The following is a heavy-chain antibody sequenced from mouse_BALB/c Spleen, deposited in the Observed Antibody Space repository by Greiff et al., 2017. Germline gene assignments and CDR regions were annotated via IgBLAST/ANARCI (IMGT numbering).Heavy chain of an antibody. V-gene: IGHV14-3*02. CDR2: IDPANGNT. D-gene: IGHD2-4*01. CDR3: ANYDYDGGFAY. Sequence: EVQGVESGAELVKPGASVKLSCTASGFNIKDTYMHWVKQRPEQGLEWIGRIDPANGNTKYDPKFQGKATITADTSSNTAYLQLSSLTSEDTAVYYCANYDYDGGFAYWGQGTLVTVSA. J-gene: IGHJ3*01. CDR1: GFNIKDTY.